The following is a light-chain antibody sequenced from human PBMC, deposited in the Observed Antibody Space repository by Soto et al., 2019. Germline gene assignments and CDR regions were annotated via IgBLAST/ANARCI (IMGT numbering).Light chain of an antibody. CDR1: ESVTTR. V-gene: IGKV3-20*01. Sequence: IDLTQSPGTLSLSPGERVTLSCRASESVTTRLAWYQHKPGQAPTLLMSGASNRASGVPVRFSGSGSGTDFTLTITRLEPEDFALYYCQQYGGSPITFGLGTRLEIK. CDR2: GAS. J-gene: IGKJ5*01. CDR3: QQYGGSPIT.